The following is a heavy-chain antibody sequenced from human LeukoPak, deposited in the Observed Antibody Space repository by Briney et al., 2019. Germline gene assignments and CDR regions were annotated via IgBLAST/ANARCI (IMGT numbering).Heavy chain of an antibody. D-gene: IGHD3-10*01. CDR1: GYSFTSYW. CDR3: ARRLRYYGSGSYSPGFYFDY. CDR2: TYPGDSDT. V-gene: IGHV5-51*01. J-gene: IGHJ4*02. Sequence: GESLKISCKGSGYSFTSYWIGWVRQMPGKGLEWMGITYPGDSDTRYSPSFQGQVTISADKSISTAYLQWSSLKASDTAMYYCARRLRYYGSGSYSPGFYFDYWGQGTLVTVSS.